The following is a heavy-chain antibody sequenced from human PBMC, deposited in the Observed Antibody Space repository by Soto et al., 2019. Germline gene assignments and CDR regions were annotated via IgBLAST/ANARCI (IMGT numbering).Heavy chain of an antibody. D-gene: IGHD5-12*01. CDR1: GGSISSSSYY. CDR2: LYYSGST. J-gene: IGHJ4*02. Sequence: QLQLQESGPGLVKPSETLSLTCTVSGGSISSSSYYWGWIRQPPGKGLEWIGSLYYSGSTYYNPSLKRRVTISVDTSKNRSSLKLSSVTAADTAVYYCARPGYSGYDQFDYWGQGTLVTVSS. CDR3: ARPGYSGYDQFDY. V-gene: IGHV4-39*01.